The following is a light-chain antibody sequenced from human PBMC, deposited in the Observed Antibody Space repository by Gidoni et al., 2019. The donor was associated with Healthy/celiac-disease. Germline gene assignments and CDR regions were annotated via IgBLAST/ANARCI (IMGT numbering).Light chain of an antibody. Sequence: EIVLTQSPGTLSLSPGERASLSCRASQSVSSSYLAWYKQKPGQAPRLLIYGASSRATGIPDRFSGSGSGTDFTLTISRLEPEDFAXYYXXXPLXXGTKVEIK. J-gene: IGKJ4*01. V-gene: IGKV3-20*01. CDR3: XXP. CDR1: QSVSSSY. CDR2: GAS.